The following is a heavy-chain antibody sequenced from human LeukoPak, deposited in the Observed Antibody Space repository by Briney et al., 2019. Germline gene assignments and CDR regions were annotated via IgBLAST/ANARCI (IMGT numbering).Heavy chain of an antibody. CDR3: AKRGRAEYSYGHFDY. D-gene: IGHD5-18*01. CDR2: ISGSGGGT. Sequence: GGSLRLSCAASGFTFSSYAMSWVRQAPGKGLEWVSAISGSGGGTYYADSVKGRFTISRDNSKNTLYLQMNSLRAEDTAVYYCAKRGRAEYSYGHFDYWGQGTLVTVSS. V-gene: IGHV3-23*01. CDR1: GFTFSSYA. J-gene: IGHJ4*02.